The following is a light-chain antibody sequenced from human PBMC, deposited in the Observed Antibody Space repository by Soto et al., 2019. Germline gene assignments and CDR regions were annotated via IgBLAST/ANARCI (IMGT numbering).Light chain of an antibody. CDR3: QQYNSYSGT. CDR2: DAS. V-gene: IGKV1-5*01. J-gene: IGKJ1*01. CDR1: QSISSW. Sequence: DIQMTQSPSTLSASVGDRVTITCRASQSISSWLAWYQQKPGKAPKLLIYDASSLESGVPSRFSGSGSGTEFALTISSLQPDDFATYDGQQYNSYSGTCGQGTKVEMK.